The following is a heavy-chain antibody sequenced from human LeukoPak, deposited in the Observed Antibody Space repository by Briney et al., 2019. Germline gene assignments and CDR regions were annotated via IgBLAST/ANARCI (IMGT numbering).Heavy chain of an antibody. D-gene: IGHD3-3*01. J-gene: IGHJ4*02. Sequence: GGSLRLSCAASGFTFSSYSMNWVRQAPGKGLEWVSSISSSSSYIYYAVSVKGRFTISRDNAKNSLYLQMNSLRAEDTAVYYCASGIWSGYYMSGTDYWGQGTLVTVSS. CDR2: ISSSSSYI. CDR1: GFTFSSYS. V-gene: IGHV3-21*01. CDR3: ASGIWSGYYMSGTDY.